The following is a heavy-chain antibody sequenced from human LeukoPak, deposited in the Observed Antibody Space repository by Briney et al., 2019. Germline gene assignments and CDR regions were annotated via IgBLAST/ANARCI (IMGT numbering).Heavy chain of an antibody. CDR1: GFTFSSYA. CDR2: ISGSGGGT. CDR3: AKDHMRDGYNYGYWYFDL. J-gene: IGHJ2*01. Sequence: GGSLRLSCAASGFTFSSYAMNWVRQAPGKGLEWVSAISGSGGGTYYADSVKGRFTISRDNSKNTLYLQMNSLRAEDTAIYYCAKDHMRDGYNYGYWYFDLWGRDTLVTVSS. D-gene: IGHD5-24*01. V-gene: IGHV3-23*01.